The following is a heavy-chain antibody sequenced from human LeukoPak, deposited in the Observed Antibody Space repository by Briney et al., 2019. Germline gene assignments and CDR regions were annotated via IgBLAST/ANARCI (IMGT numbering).Heavy chain of an antibody. D-gene: IGHD6-13*01. Sequence: GGSLRLSCAASGFTFSSYWMSWVRKAPGKGLEWVANIKQDGSEKYYVDSVKGRFTISRDNAKNSLYLQMNSLRAEDTAVYYCARTIAAPYYYYYYGMDVWGQGTTVTVSS. CDR1: GFTFSSYW. CDR3: ARTIAAPYYYYYYGMDV. V-gene: IGHV3-7*03. CDR2: IKQDGSEK. J-gene: IGHJ6*02.